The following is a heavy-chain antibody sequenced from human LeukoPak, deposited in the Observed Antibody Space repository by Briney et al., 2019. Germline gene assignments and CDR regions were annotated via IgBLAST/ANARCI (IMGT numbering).Heavy chain of an antibody. CDR2: ISGSGGST. Sequence: GGSLRLSCAASGFTFSSYAMSSVRQAPGKGLEWVSAISGSGGSTYYADSVKGRFTISRDNSKNTLYLQMNSLRAEDTAVYYCAKDPPLSQIVVAYDAFDIWGQGTMVTVSS. J-gene: IGHJ3*02. CDR3: AKDPPLSQIVVAYDAFDI. V-gene: IGHV3-23*01. CDR1: GFTFSSYA. D-gene: IGHD2-21*01.